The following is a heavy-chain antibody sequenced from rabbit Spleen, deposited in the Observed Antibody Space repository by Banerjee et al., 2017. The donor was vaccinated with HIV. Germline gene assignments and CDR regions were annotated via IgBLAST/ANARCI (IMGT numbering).Heavy chain of an antibody. CDR3: ARDSGSSFSSYGMDL. J-gene: IGHJ6*01. D-gene: IGHD8-1*01. V-gene: IGHV1S40*01. CDR2: IDTGSSGFT. CDR1: GVSFSFNSY. Sequence: QSLEECGGDLVKPGASRTLTCTASGVSFSFNSYMCWVRQAPGKGLEWIACIDTGSSGFTYFASWAKGRFTISKTSSTTVTLQMTSLTAADTATYFCARDSGSSFSSYGMDLWGPGTLVTVS.